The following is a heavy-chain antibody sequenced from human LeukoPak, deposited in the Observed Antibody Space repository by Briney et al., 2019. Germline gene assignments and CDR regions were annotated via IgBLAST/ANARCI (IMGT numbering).Heavy chain of an antibody. CDR2: IYYSGST. J-gene: IGHJ4*02. Sequence: TSETLSLTCTVSGGSISSYYWSWIRQPPGKGLEWIGYIYYSGSTNYNPSLKSRVTISVDTSKNQFSLKLSSVTAADTAVYYCARGLMMAVAGRGEFHYWGQGTLVTVSS. CDR1: GGSISSYY. V-gene: IGHV4-59*01. D-gene: IGHD6-13*01. CDR3: ARGLMMAVAGRGEFHY.